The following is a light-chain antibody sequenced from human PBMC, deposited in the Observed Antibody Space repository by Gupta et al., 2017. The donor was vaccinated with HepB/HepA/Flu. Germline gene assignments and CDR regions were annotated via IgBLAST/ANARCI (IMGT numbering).Light chain of an antibody. CDR2: DVS. CDR3: PYCKSGNTLGI. CDR1: SSDVGGYNS. J-gene: IGLJ2*01. V-gene: IGLV2-14*03. Sequence: QSGLTQPASVSGSPGQSITISCTGTSSDVGGYNSVSWYQQYPGRAPKLFIYDVSNRPSGVSDRFSGSKTGTSASLKLSGLQAGEGAVYYCPYCKSGNTLGIFGGGTKLTVL.